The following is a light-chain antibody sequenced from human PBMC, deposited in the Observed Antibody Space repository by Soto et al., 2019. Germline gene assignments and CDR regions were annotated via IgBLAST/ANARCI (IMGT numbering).Light chain of an antibody. V-gene: IGKV1-8*01. CDR2: AAS. Sequence: AIRMTQSPSSFSASTGDRVTITCRASQGISSYLAWYQQKPGTAPKLLIYAASTLQSGVPSRFSGSGSGTDFTLTSRCLQSEDFATYYCQQYYSYPWTFGQGTKLEIK. J-gene: IGKJ2*01. CDR3: QQYYSYPWT. CDR1: QGISSY.